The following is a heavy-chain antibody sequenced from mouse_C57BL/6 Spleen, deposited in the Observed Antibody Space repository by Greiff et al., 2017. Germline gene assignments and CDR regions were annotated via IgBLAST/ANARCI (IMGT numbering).Heavy chain of an antibody. Sequence: QVQLQQPGAELVKPGASVKLSCKASGYTFTSYWMHWVKQRPGQGLEWIGMIHPNSGSTNYNEKFKSKATLTVDKSSSTAYMQLSSLTSEDSAVYYCARHYGSNVYFDYWGQGTTLTVSS. CDR2: IHPNSGST. CDR3: ARHYGSNVYFDY. J-gene: IGHJ2*01. V-gene: IGHV1-64*01. CDR1: GYTFTSYW. D-gene: IGHD1-1*01.